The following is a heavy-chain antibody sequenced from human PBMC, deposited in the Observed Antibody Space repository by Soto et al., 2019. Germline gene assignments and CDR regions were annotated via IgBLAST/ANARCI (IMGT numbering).Heavy chain of an antibody. CDR1: GYTFPSYG. CDR2: ISAYNGNT. V-gene: IGHV1-18*01. Sequence: QVQLVQSGAEVKKPGASVKVSCKASGYTFPSYGISWVRQAPGQGLEWMGWISAYNGNTNYAQKLQGRVTMTTDTSTSTAYMELRSLRSDDTAVYYCARLTDGYNYGGWFDPWGQGTLVTVSS. D-gene: IGHD5-12*01. J-gene: IGHJ5*02. CDR3: ARLTDGYNYGGWFDP.